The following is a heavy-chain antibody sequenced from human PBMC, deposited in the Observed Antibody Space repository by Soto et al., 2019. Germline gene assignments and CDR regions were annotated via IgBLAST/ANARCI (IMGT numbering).Heavy chain of an antibody. J-gene: IGHJ3*02. CDR3: VRTWHGFDI. CDR2: INGDGSYT. V-gene: IGHV3-74*01. CDR1: GFTFSTYW. Sequence: EVQLVESGGGLVQPGGSLRLSCAASGFTFSTYWMQWVRQAPEKGLLWVSHINGDGSYTDFADSVKGRFTISRDNAKNTVYLQMQSLRVADTAVYFCVRTWHGFDIWGPGTMVTVSS.